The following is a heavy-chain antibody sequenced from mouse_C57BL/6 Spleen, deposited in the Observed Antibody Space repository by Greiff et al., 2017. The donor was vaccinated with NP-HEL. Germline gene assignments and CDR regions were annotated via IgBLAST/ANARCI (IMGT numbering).Heavy chain of an antibody. CDR3: ARKDGYSTY. J-gene: IGHJ3*01. D-gene: IGHD2-3*01. CDR1: GYSFTGYY. Sequence: VQLQQSGPELVKPGASVKISCKASGYSFTGYYMNWVEQSPEKSLEWIGEINPSTGGTTYNQKFKAKATLTVDKSSSTAYMQLKSLTSEDSAVYYCARKDGYSTYWGQGTLVTVSA. V-gene: IGHV1-42*01. CDR2: INPSTGGT.